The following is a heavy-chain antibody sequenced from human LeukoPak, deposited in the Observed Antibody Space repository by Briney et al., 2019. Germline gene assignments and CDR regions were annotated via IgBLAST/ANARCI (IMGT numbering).Heavy chain of an antibody. CDR2: INGDGTDT. D-gene: IGHD5-12*01. CDR3: AKPPGLRRLDP. J-gene: IGHJ5*02. V-gene: IGHV3-74*01. CDR1: GFTFRTYL. Sequence: GGSLRLSCTASGFTFRTYLIHWVRQAPGKGLVWVSRINGDGTDTRYADSVKGRFTISRDNAKNTVYLQINSLRAEDTAVYYCAKPPGLRRLDPWGQGTLVTVSS.